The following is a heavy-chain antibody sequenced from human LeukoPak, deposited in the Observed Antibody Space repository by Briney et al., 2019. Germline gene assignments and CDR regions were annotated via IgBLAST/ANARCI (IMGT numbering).Heavy chain of an antibody. D-gene: IGHD5-18*01. CDR1: GFTFSSYG. J-gene: IGHJ6*02. CDR3: ARDRLEWIRYYYYGMDV. CDR2: IRYDGSNK. Sequence: GGSLRLSCAASGFTFSSYGMHWVRQAPGKGLEWVSFIRYDGSNKYYADSVKGRFTISRDNSKNTLYLQMNSLRAEDTAVYYCARDRLEWIRYYYYGMDVWGQGTTVTVSS. V-gene: IGHV3-30*02.